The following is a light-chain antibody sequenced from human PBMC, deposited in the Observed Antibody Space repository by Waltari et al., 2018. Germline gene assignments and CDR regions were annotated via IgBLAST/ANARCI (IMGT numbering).Light chain of an antibody. CDR1: RNVGTT. V-gene: IGKV3-15*01. J-gene: IGKJ2*01. Sequence: EVVLTQSPVTLSVSPGERATLSCRASRNVGTTLAWYQQKPGQGPSLLIYDTWNRATDGPARFSGSGSGTEFTLTISGLQSEDFGVYYCHQYNYWPPAYTFGQGTKLEIK. CDR3: HQYNYWPPAYT. CDR2: DTW.